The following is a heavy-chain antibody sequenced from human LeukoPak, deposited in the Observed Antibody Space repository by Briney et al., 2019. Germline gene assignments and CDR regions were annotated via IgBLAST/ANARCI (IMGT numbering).Heavy chain of an antibody. CDR3: AKDQSEGLGLGSFDY. D-gene: IGHD5-18*01. V-gene: IGHV3-9*01. Sequence: PGGSLRLSCAASGFTFDDYAMHWVRQAPGKGLEWVSGISWNSGSIGYADSVKGRFTISRDNAKNSLYLQMNSLRAEDTALYYCAKDQSEGLGLGSFDYWGQGTLVTVSS. J-gene: IGHJ4*02. CDR1: GFTFDDYA. CDR2: ISWNSGSI.